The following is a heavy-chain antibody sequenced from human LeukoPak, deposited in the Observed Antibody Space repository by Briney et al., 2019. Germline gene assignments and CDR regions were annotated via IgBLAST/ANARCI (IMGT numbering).Heavy chain of an antibody. Sequence: EGSLRLSCAASGFSVSNNYMSWVRQAAGKGLEWVSVIYSGGSTFYADSVKGRFAISRDNSKNTLYLQMNSLRAEDTAVYYCASDSYSPEYFQHWGQGTLVTVSS. CDR1: GFSVSNNY. D-gene: IGHD2-15*01. CDR3: ASDSYSPEYFQH. CDR2: IYSGGST. V-gene: IGHV3-66*01. J-gene: IGHJ1*01.